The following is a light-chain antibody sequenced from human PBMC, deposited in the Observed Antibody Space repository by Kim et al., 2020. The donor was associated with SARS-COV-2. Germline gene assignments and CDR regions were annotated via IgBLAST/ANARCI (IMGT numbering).Light chain of an antibody. CDR1: QTVSSN. CDR3: QQYSNWPLT. Sequence: SPGERAPLSCRASQTVSSNCLAWYQQKPGQTPRHLIYDTSSRATGIPARFSGSGSGTEFTLTISTLQSEDFAVYYCQQYSNWPLTFGQGTKVDIK. V-gene: IGKV3D-15*01. CDR2: DTS. J-gene: IGKJ1*01.